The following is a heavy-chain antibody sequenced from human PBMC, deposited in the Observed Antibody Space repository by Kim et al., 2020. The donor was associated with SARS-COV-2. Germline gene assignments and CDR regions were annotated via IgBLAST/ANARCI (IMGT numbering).Heavy chain of an antibody. J-gene: IGHJ6*02. CDR1: GFTFGDYA. D-gene: IGHD3-10*01. Sequence: GGSLRVSCTASGFTFGDYAMSWFRQAPGKGLEWVGFIRSKAYGGTTEYAASVKGRFTISRDDSKSIAYLQMNSLKTEDTAVYYCTRDRRVLWFGEFGYYYGMDVWGQGTTVTVSS. V-gene: IGHV3-49*03. CDR2: IRSKAYGGTT. CDR3: TRDRRVLWFGEFGYYYGMDV.